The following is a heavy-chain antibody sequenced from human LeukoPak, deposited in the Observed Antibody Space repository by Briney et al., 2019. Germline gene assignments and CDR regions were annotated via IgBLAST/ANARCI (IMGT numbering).Heavy chain of an antibody. Sequence: ASVKVSCKASGYTFTGYYMHWVRQAPGQRLEWMGWINAGNGNTKYSQKFQGRVTITRDTSASTAYMELSGLRSEDTAVYYCARSMVRGVIITRGYFDYWGQGTLVTVSS. CDR2: INAGNGNT. CDR3: ARSMVRGVIITRGYFDY. CDR1: GYTFTGYY. V-gene: IGHV1-3*01. D-gene: IGHD3-10*01. J-gene: IGHJ4*02.